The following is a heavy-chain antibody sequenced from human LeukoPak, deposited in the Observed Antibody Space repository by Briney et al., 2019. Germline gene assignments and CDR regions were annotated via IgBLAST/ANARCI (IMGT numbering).Heavy chain of an antibody. CDR2: ISSSGSTI. D-gene: IGHD5-18*01. V-gene: IGHV3-11*04. CDR1: GFTFSDYY. J-gene: IGHJ4*02. CDR3: ARRATTERGHSYGLDY. Sequence: GSLRLSCAASGFTFSDYYMSWIRQAPGKGLEWVSYISSSGSTIYYADSVKGRFTISRDNAKNSLYLQMNSLRAEDTAVYYCARRATTERGHSYGLDYWGQGTLVTVSS.